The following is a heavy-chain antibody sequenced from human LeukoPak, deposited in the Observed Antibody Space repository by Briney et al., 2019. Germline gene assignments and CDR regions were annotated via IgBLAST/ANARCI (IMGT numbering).Heavy chain of an antibody. CDR2: IYYSGST. J-gene: IGHJ6*02. Sequence: TSETLSLTCSVSGGSISSGGYFWSWIRQHPGKGLEWIGYIYYSGSTYYNPSLKSRVTISVDTSKNQFSLKLSSVTAADTAVYYCAREGVVVVPAAMMALGGMDVWGQGTTVTVSS. D-gene: IGHD2-2*01. CDR1: GGSISSGGYF. V-gene: IGHV4-31*03. CDR3: AREGVVVVPAAMMALGGMDV.